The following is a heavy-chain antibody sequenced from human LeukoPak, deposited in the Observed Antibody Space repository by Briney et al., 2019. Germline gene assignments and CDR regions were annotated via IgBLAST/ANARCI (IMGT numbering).Heavy chain of an antibody. J-gene: IGHJ4*02. CDR3: ARAEPSGYSYGPPDY. V-gene: IGHV1-69*05. D-gene: IGHD5-18*01. CDR2: IIPIFGTA. CDR1: GGTFSSYA. Sequence: ASVKVSCKASGGTFSSYAISWVRQAPGQGLEWMGGIIPIFGTANYAQKFQGRVTITTDESTSTAYMELSSLRSEDTAVYYCARAEPSGYSYGPPDYWGQGTLVTVSS.